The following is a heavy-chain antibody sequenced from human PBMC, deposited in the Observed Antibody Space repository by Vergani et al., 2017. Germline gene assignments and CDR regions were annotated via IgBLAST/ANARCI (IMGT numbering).Heavy chain of an antibody. D-gene: IGHD3-3*01. V-gene: IGHV4-39*01. J-gene: IGHJ4*02. CDR2: IYYSGST. CDR3: AGYDFWSGYYSY. CDR1: GGSISSSSYY. Sequence: QLQLQESGPGLVKPSETLSLTCTVSGGSISSSSYYWGWIRQPPGKGLGWIGSIYYSGSTYYNPSLKSRVTISVDTSKNQFSLKLSSVTAADTAVYYCAGYDFWSGYYSYWGQGTLVTVSS.